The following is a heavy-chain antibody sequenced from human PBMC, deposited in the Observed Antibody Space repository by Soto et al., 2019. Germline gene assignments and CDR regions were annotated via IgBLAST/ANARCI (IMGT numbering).Heavy chain of an antibody. Sequence: EVQLVESGGGLVQPGWSLRLSCAASGFTFSSYSMNWVRQAPGKGLEWVSYISSSSSTIYYADSVKGRFTISRDNAKNSLYLQMNSLRAEDTAVYYCAREGNFGWFDTWGQGTLVTVSS. CDR2: ISSSSSTI. CDR3: AREGNFGWFDT. J-gene: IGHJ5*02. D-gene: IGHD3-10*01. V-gene: IGHV3-48*01. CDR1: GFTFSSYS.